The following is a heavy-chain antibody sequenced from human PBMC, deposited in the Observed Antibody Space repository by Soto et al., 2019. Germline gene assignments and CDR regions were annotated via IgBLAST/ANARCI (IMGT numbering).Heavy chain of an antibody. CDR1: GYTFTAYW. D-gene: IGHD6-13*01. Sequence: GESLKISCKGSGYTFTAYWITWVRQMPGKGLEWMGRIEPIDSYTYYSPSFQGHVTISVDKSISTAYLQWSSLKASDTAMYYCVRHPPGDGIWYDYWGQGSLVTVSS. CDR3: VRHPPGDGIWYDY. CDR2: IEPIDSYT. V-gene: IGHV5-10-1*01. J-gene: IGHJ4*02.